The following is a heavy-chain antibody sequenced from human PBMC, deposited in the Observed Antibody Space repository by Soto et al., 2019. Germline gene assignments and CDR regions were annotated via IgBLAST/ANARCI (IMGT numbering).Heavy chain of an antibody. CDR2: MYYSGTT. CDR3: ARMWGPGWYFDL. J-gene: IGHJ2*01. Sequence: QVQLQESGPGLVKPSQTLSLTCTVSGGSISSGGHYWGWIRQHPGKGLEWTGYMYYSGTTYYNPSLKSRVSISVDTSKNQFSLKLSSVTAADTAVYYFARMWGPGWYFDLWGRGTLVTVSS. D-gene: IGHD1-26*01. CDR1: GGSISSGGHY. V-gene: IGHV4-31*03.